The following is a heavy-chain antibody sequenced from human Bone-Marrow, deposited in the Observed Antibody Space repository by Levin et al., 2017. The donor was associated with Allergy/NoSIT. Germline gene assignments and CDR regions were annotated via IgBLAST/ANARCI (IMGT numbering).Heavy chain of an antibody. J-gene: IGHJ4*02. Sequence: GESLKISCAASGFTVSSNYMSWVRQAPGKGLEWVSVIYSGGSTYYADSVKGRFTISRDNSKNTLYLQMNSLRAEDTAVYYCARASSIAAADNFDYWGQGTLVTVSS. CDR1: GFTVSSNY. CDR3: ARASSIAAADNFDY. V-gene: IGHV3-53*01. D-gene: IGHD6-13*01. CDR2: IYSGGST.